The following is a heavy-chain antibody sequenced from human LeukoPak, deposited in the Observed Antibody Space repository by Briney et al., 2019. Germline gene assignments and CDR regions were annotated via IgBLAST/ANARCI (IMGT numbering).Heavy chain of an antibody. J-gene: IGHJ4*02. CDR1: GGSISNSSSY. D-gene: IGHD1-26*01. V-gene: IGHV4-39*07. CDR2: IYYSGST. CDR3: ASGVGATLDY. Sequence: SETLSLTCTVSGGSISNSSSYWGWIRQPPGKGLEWIGSIYYSGSTYYNPSLKSRVTISVDTSKNQFSLKLSSVTAADTAVYYCASGVGATLDYWGQGTLVTVSS.